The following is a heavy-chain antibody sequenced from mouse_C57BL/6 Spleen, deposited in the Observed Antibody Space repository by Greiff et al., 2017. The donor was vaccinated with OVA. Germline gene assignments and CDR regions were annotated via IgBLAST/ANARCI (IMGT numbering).Heavy chain of an antibody. CDR3: ARGPYYYGSSYNYFDY. CDR2: INPNNGGT. Sequence: VQLQQSGPELVKPGASVKIPCKASGYTFTDYNMDWVKQSHGKSLEWIGDINPNNGGTIYNQKFKGKAYMELRSLTSEDTAVYYCARGPYYYGSSYNYFDYWGQGTTLTVSS. V-gene: IGHV1-18*01. D-gene: IGHD1-1*01. CDR1: GYTFTDYN. J-gene: IGHJ2*01.